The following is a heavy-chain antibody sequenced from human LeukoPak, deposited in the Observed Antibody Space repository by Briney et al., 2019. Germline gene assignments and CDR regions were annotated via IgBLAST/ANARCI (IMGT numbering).Heavy chain of an antibody. J-gene: IGHJ5*02. CDR3: AKKHYDSSGSNWFDP. V-gene: IGHV3-13*01. D-gene: IGHD3-22*01. CDR2: IGTAGDT. Sequence: GGSLRLSCAASGFTFSSYDMHWVRQATGKGLEWVSAIGTAGDTYYPGSVKGRFTISRENAKNSLYLQMNSLRAGDTAVYYCAKKHYDSSGSNWFDPWGQGTLVTVSS. CDR1: GFTFSSYD.